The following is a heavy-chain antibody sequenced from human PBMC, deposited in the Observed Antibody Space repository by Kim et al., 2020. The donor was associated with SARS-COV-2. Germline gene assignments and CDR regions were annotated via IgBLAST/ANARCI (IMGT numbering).Heavy chain of an antibody. CDR3: ARMYYRGWLDS. J-gene: IGHJ5*01. V-gene: IGHV4-30-4*01. D-gene: IGHD2-8*01. CDR2: IHYSGSS. CDR1: GGSISSGDYF. Sequence: SETLSLTCNVSGGSISSGDYFWTWIRQPPGKGLEWVGYIHYSGSSDSNPSLKSRVTISADTPKNQFSLQLSSVTAADAAVYYCARMYYRGWLDSWGQGSLVTVSS.